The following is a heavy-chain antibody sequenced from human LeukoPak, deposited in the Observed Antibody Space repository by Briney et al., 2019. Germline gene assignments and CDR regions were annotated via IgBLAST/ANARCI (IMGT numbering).Heavy chain of an antibody. V-gene: IGHV3-21*01. Sequence: GGSLRLSCAASGFTFSSYSMNWVRQAPGKGLEWVSSISSSSSYIYYADSVKGRFTISRDNAKNSLYLQMNSLRAEDTAVYYCARAEGRWLRRDNWFDPWGQGTLVTVPS. CDR3: ARAEGRWLRRDNWFDP. D-gene: IGHD4-23*01. CDR2: ISSSSSYI. CDR1: GFTFSSYS. J-gene: IGHJ5*02.